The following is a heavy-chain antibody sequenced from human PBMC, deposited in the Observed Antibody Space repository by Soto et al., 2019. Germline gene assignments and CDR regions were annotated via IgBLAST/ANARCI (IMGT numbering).Heavy chain of an antibody. V-gene: IGHV4-31*03. CDR2: IYYSGST. Sequence: QVQLQESGPGLVKPSQTLSLSCTVSGGSISSGGYYWSWIRQHPGKGLEWIGYIYYSGSTYYNPSLKSRVTISVDTSKNQFSLKLSSVTAADTAVYYCARDTPPPRAVAGFDPWGQGTLVTVSS. D-gene: IGHD2-15*01. J-gene: IGHJ5*02. CDR1: GGSISSGGYY. CDR3: ARDTPPPRAVAGFDP.